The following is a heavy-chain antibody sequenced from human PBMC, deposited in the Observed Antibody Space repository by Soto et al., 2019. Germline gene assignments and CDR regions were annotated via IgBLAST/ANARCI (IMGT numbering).Heavy chain of an antibody. J-gene: IGHJ2*01. CDR1: GYTFTSYG. D-gene: IGHD3-22*01. Sequence: QVQLVQSGAEVKKPGASVKVSCKASGYTFTSYGISWVRQAPGQGLEWMGWISAYNGNTNYAQKLQGRVTMTTDTSTSTAYMELRSLRSDDTAVYYCARYYDSSGYYGGSYWYFDLWGRGTLVTVSS. V-gene: IGHV1-18*01. CDR3: ARYYDSSGYYGGSYWYFDL. CDR2: ISAYNGNT.